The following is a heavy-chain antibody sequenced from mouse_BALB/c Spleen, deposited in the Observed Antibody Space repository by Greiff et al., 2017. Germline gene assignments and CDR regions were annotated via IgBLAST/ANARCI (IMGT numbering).Heavy chain of an antibody. CDR1: GFTFSDFY. Sequence: EVMLVESGGGLVQPGGSLRLSCATSGFTFSDFYMEWVRQPPGKRLEWLAASRNKANDYTTEYSASVKGRFIVSRDTSRSILYLQMNALRAEDTAIYYCARDMDYWGQGTSVTDSP. V-gene: IGHV7-1*02. CDR2: SRNKANDYTT. CDR3: ARDMDY. J-gene: IGHJ4*01.